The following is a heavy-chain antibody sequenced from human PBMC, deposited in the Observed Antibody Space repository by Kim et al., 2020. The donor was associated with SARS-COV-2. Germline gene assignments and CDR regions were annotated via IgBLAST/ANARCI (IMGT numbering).Heavy chain of an antibody. D-gene: IGHD5-18*01. Sequence: YNPSLKSRVTISVDTSKNQFSLKLSSVTAADTAVYYCARNTYAAIISIDYWGQGTLVTVSS. J-gene: IGHJ4*01. V-gene: IGHV4-59*01. CDR3: ARNTYAAIISIDY.